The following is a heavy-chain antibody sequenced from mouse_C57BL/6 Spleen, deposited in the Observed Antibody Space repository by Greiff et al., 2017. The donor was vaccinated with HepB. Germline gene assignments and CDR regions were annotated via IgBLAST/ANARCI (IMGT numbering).Heavy chain of an antibody. V-gene: IGHV1-55*01. Sequence: QVQLQQPGAELVKPGASVKMSCKASGYTFTSYWINWVKQRPGQGLEWIGDIYPGSGSTNYNEKFKSKATLTVDTSSSTAYMQLSSLTSEDSAVYYFARNPYYDNSTDYWGQGTTLTVSS. J-gene: IGHJ2*01. CDR1: GYTFTSYW. D-gene: IGHD1-1*01. CDR2: IYPGSGST. CDR3: ARNPYYDNSTDY.